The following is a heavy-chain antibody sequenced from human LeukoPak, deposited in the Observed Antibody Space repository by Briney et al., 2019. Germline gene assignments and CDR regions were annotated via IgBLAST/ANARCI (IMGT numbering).Heavy chain of an antibody. CDR3: ARDQYSYAHAAH. D-gene: IGHD5-18*01. J-gene: IGHJ4*02. CDR2: ISGSDNST. Sequence: GGSLRLSCAASGFTFSSYAMSWVRQAPGKGLEWVSVISGSDNSTYYADSVKGRFTISRDNSKNTLHLQMNSLRAEDTAVYYCARDQYSYAHAAHWGQGTLVTVSS. V-gene: IGHV3-23*01. CDR1: GFTFSSYA.